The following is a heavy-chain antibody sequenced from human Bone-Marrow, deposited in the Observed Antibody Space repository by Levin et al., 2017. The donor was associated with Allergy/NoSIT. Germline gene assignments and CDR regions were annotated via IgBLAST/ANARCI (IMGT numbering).Heavy chain of an antibody. CDR2: IYSGGDT. Sequence: ETLSLTCAASGLTVSKNYMSWVRQAPGKGLEWVALIYSGGDTYYADSVKGRFTISRDSSKNTLYLQMNSLRTEDTAVYHCARNIPVTDLGFWGRGTLFTVSS. D-gene: IGHD1-14*01. CDR3: ARNIPVTDLGF. J-gene: IGHJ4*02. V-gene: IGHV3-53*01. CDR1: GLTVSKNY.